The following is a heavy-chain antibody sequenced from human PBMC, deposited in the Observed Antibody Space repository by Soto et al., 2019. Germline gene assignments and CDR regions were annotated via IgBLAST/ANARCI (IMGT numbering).Heavy chain of an antibody. J-gene: IGHJ4*02. V-gene: IGHV4-39*02. D-gene: IGHD3-22*01. Sequence: QLLLQESGPGLVKPSETLSLTCTVSGGSSSSTSYYWGWIRQPPGTGLESIGSTYSSGNTYYNPSRQSRVTITVDTSTMDLALKLSSVSAADTSVYYCAEQSYESRGYNYVYWGEGTLVTVSS. CDR3: AEQSYESRGYNYVY. CDR1: GGSSSSTSYY. CDR2: TYSSGNT.